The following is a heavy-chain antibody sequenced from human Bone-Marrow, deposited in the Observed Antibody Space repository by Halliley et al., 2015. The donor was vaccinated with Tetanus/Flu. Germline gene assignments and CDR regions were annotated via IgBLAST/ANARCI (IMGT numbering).Heavy chain of an antibody. J-gene: IGHJ5*02. Sequence: WMGVLYPSNSESRYGPSFQGPVIVSVDKSMSTAYLQWRSLKASDTAMYYCARRSMYSSGWYDNWGQGTLVTVSS. CDR2: LYPSNSES. CDR3: ARRSMYSSGWYDN. D-gene: IGHD3-22*01. V-gene: IGHV5-51*01.